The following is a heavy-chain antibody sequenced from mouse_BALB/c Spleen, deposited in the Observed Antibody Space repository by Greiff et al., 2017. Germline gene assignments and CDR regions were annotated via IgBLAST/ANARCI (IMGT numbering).Heavy chain of an antibody. Sequence: VQLKESGGGLVKPGGSLKLSCAASGFAFSSYDMSWVRQTPEKRLEWVAYISSGGGSTYYPDTVKGRFTISRDNAKNTLYLQMSSLKSEDTAMYYCARQDYGYLYAMDYWGQGTSVTVSS. J-gene: IGHJ4*01. V-gene: IGHV5-12-1*01. CDR2: ISSGGGST. CDR1: GFAFSSYD. D-gene: IGHD1-2*01. CDR3: ARQDYGYLYAMDY.